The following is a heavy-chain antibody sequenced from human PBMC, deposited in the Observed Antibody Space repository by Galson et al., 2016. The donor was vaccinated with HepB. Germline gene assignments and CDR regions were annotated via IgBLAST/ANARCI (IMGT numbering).Heavy chain of an antibody. CDR2: ISGSGGST. CDR3: AKGAEQWLVPGYFDD. J-gene: IGHJ4*02. Sequence: SLRLSCAASGFTFSSYAMSWVRQAPGKELEWVSAISGSGGSTYYAGSVKGRFTISRDNSKNTLYLQMNRLRAEDTAVYYCAKGAEQWLVPGYFDDWGQGTLVTVSS. V-gene: IGHV3-23*01. D-gene: IGHD6-19*01. CDR1: GFTFSSYA.